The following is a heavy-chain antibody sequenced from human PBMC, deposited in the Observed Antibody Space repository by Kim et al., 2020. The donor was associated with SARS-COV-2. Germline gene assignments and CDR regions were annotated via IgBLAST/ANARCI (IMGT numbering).Heavy chain of an antibody. J-gene: IGHJ1*01. CDR1: GGTFSSYA. CDR3: ARVWASSPEEYFQH. CDR2: IIPIFGTA. D-gene: IGHD6-13*01. Sequence: SVKVSCKASGGTFSSYAISWVRQAPGQGLEWMGGIIPIFGTANYAQKFQGRVTITADESTSTAYMELSSLRSEDTAVYYWARVWASSPEEYFQHWGQGPLVTVSS. V-gene: IGHV1-69*13.